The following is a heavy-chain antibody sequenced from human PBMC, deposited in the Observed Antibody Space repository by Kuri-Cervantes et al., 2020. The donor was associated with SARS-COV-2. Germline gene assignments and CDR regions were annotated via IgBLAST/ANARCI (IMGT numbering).Heavy chain of an antibody. CDR1: GFTVSSNY. Sequence: GESLKISCAASGFTVSSNYMTWVRQAPGKGPEWVSIIYSDGSTFYADSVKGRFTISRDNSKNMLHLQTNSLRAEDTAVYYCVRWGGLGGRGTYYYFYAMDVWGQGTTVTVSS. J-gene: IGHJ6*02. D-gene: IGHD3-16*01. V-gene: IGHV3-66*01. CDR3: VRWGGLGGRGTYYYFYAMDV. CDR2: IYSDGST.